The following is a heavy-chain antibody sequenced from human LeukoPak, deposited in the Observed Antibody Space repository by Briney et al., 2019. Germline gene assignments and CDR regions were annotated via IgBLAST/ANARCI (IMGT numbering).Heavy chain of an antibody. D-gene: IGHD6-19*01. CDR1: GFSVSNPG. CDR3: AQGYLSGWYPS. J-gene: IGHJ5*02. Sequence: PGGSLRLSCVVSGFSVSNPGMSWVRQAPGKGLDWISAISVDGKTAYYADSVKGRFIISRDNSKNTLYLQLSGLRAEDTAVYYCAQGYLSGWYPSWGQGSMVSVSS. CDR2: ISVDGKTA. V-gene: IGHV3-23*01.